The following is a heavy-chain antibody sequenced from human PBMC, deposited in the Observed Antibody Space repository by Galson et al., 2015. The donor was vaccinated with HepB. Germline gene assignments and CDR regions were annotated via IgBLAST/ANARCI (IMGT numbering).Heavy chain of an antibody. CDR1: GGSFSGYY. V-gene: IGHV4-34*01. Sequence: SETLSLTCAVYGGSFSGYYWSWIRQPPGKGLEWIGEINHSGSTNYNPSLKSRVTISVDTSKNQFSLKLSSVTAADTAVYYCARGGRRYCSSTSCYVIPHRAITLDYWGQGTLVTVSS. D-gene: IGHD2-2*01. CDR3: ARGGRRYCSSTSCYVIPHRAITLDY. CDR2: INHSGST. J-gene: IGHJ4*02.